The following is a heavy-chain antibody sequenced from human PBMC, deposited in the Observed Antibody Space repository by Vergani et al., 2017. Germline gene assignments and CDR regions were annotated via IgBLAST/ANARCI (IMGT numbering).Heavy chain of an antibody. Sequence: QVQLVQSGAEVKKPGSSVKVSCKASGGTFSSYALNWVRQAPGQGLEWMGRIIPIFGTANYAQKFQGRVTITADESTSTAYMELSSLRSEDTAVYYCARDLQGYYGSGSFNWFDPWGQGTLVTVSS. CDR2: IIPIFGTA. CDR1: GGTFSSYA. V-gene: IGHV1-69*13. CDR3: ARDLQGYYGSGSFNWFDP. D-gene: IGHD3-10*01. J-gene: IGHJ5*02.